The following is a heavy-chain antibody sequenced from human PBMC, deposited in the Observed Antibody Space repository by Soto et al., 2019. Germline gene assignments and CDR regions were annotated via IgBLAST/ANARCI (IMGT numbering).Heavy chain of an antibody. CDR3: ARLREQQLAQTLDY. D-gene: IGHD6-13*01. CDR2: IYWDDDK. Sequence: QITLKESGPPLVKPTQTLTLTCTFSGFSLSTSGVGVGWIRQPPGKALEWLALIYWDDDKRYSPSLKSRLTITKDTSKNQVVLKMTNMDPVDTATYYCARLREQQLAQTLDYWGQGTLVTVSS. V-gene: IGHV2-5*02. CDR1: GFSLSTSGVG. J-gene: IGHJ4*02.